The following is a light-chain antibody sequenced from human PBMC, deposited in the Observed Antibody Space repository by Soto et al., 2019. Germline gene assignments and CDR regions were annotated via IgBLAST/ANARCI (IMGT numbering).Light chain of an antibody. Sequence: EIVLTQSPGTLSLSPGERASLSCRASQSVTSSYLAWYQQKPGQAPRLLIYVASNRATGIPDRFSCSGSGTDFTLTINRLEPEDFAVYYCQQYGSSPWTFGQGTKVEIK. CDR3: QQYGSSPWT. CDR2: VAS. V-gene: IGKV3-20*01. CDR1: QSVTSSY. J-gene: IGKJ1*01.